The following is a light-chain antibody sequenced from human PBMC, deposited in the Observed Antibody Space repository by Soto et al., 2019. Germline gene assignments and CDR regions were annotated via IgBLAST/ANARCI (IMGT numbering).Light chain of an antibody. J-gene: IGLJ3*02. CDR1: SSDVGGYNY. Sequence: QSALTQPASVSGSPGQSITISCTGTSSDVGGYNYVSWYQQHPGKAPKLMIYEVSNRPSGVSNRFSGSKSGNTASLTISGLQAEDEADYYCETWDSNTHVFGGGTKLTVL. V-gene: IGLV2-14*01. CDR2: EVS. CDR3: ETWDSNTHV.